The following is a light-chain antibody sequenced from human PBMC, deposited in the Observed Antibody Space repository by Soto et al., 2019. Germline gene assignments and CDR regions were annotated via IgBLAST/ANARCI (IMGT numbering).Light chain of an antibody. CDR2: GAS. CDR3: QQYGSSPMYT. CDR1: QSVSSSY. Sequence: EIVLTQSPGTLSLSPGERATLSCRASQSVSSSYFAWYQQKPGQAPRLLIYGASGRATGIPDRFSGSGSGTDFTLTISRLEPEDFAVYYCQQYGSSPMYTFGQGTKLEFK. V-gene: IGKV3-20*01. J-gene: IGKJ2*01.